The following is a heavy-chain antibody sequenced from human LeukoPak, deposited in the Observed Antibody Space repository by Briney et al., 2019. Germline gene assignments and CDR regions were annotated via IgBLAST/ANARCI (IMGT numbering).Heavy chain of an antibody. CDR2: IYPGGDTT. V-gene: IGHV3-23*01. J-gene: IGHJ4*02. CDR1: GFSFSGDS. CDR3: AKDQRRAPPYALEY. Sequence: GGSLRLSCAASGFSFSGDSGSWVRQAPRGGLECGSYIYPGGDTTYYADSVSGRVTISRDNSRNILYLEMPDLRVEHTATYYCAKDQRRAPPYALEYWGLGILVTVSS. D-gene: IGHD4-17*01.